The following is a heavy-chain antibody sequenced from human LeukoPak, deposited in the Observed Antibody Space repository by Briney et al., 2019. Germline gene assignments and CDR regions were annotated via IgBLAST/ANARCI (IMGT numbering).Heavy chain of an antibody. CDR3: ARVLVVPAAMPTNFDY. CDR1: GGTFSSYA. Sequence: SVKVSCKASGGTFSSYAISWVRQAPGQGLEWMGGIIPIFGTANYAQKFQGRVTITADKSTGTAYMELSSLRSEDTAVYYCARVLVVPAAMPTNFDYWGQGTLVTVSS. V-gene: IGHV1-69*06. J-gene: IGHJ4*02. CDR2: IIPIFGTA. D-gene: IGHD2-2*01.